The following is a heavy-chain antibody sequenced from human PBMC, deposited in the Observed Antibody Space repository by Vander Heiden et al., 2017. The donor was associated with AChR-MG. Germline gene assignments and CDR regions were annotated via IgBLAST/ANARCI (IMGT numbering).Heavy chain of an antibody. D-gene: IGHD6-13*01. CDR3: ARDYARIAAAGTRGRNWFDP. J-gene: IGHJ5*02. V-gene: IGHV3-7*01. Sequence: EVQLVESGGGLVQPGGSLRLSCAASGFTFSSYWMRWVRQAPGKGLEWVANIKQDGSEKYYVDSVKGRFTISRDNTKNSLYLQMNSLRAEDTAVYYCARDYARIAAAGTRGRNWFDPWGQGTLVTVSS. CDR2: IKQDGSEK. CDR1: GFTFSSYW.